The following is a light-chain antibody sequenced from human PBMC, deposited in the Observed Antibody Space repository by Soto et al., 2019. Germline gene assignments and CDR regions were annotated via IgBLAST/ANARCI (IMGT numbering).Light chain of an antibody. CDR1: SSDVGGYNY. Sequence: QSVLTQPASVSGSTGQSITISCTGTSSDVGGYNYVSWYQQHPGKAPKLMIYDVSNRPSGVSNRFSGSKSGNTASLTISGLQAEDEADYYCSSYTSSSPPYVFGTGTKVTVL. CDR2: DVS. V-gene: IGLV2-14*01. CDR3: SSYTSSSPPYV. J-gene: IGLJ1*01.